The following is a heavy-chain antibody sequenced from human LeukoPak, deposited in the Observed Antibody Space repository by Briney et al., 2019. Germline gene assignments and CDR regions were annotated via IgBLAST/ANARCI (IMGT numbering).Heavy chain of an antibody. J-gene: IGHJ4*02. Sequence: VASVKVSCKASGYTFITYGINWVRQAPGQGLEWMGWVNSYSPQPTYAQKFQDRATLSTDTSTTTTYMDLRSLTSDDTAVYYCALLRGYDASGYYTWGQGALVTVSS. CDR2: VNSYSPQP. D-gene: IGHD3-3*01. CDR3: ALLRGYDASGYYT. V-gene: IGHV1-18*01. CDR1: GYTFITYG.